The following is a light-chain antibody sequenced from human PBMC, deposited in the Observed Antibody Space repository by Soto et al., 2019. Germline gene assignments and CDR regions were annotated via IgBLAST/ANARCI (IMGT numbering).Light chain of an antibody. V-gene: IGKV3-20*01. CDR3: QQYSSSPLT. CDR2: GAS. Sequence: EIVLTQSPGTLSLSPGERATLSCRASQSVRSSHFAWYQQMPGQAPRLLTYGASSGATSIPDRFSGSGSGTDFPLTISRLQAEDFAVYYWQQYSSSPLTFGGGTKVEIK. CDR1: QSVRSSH. J-gene: IGKJ4*01.